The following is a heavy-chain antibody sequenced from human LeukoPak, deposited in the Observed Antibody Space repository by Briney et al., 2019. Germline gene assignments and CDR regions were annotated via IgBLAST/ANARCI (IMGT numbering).Heavy chain of an antibody. CDR2: INYNGAIT. Sequence: SGGSLRLSCATSGFTFVDYGLSWVRRAPGKGLEWLCAINYNGAITDYADSVKGRFTISRDNAKNSLYLQMNSLRAEDTAVYYCARDQSGSYRFSDVDYWGQGTLVTVSS. V-gene: IGHV3-20*04. CDR1: GFTFVDYG. D-gene: IGHD3-10*01. CDR3: ARDQSGSYRFSDVDY. J-gene: IGHJ4*02.